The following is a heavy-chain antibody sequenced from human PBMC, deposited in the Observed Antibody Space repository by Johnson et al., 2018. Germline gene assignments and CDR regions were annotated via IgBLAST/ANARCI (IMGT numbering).Heavy chain of an antibody. CDR3: ARDGEVGCAFDI. D-gene: IGHD2-2*01. J-gene: IGHJ3*02. V-gene: IGHV3-11*01. CDR1: GFTFSDYY. CDR2: ISSRGSTI. Sequence: QVQLAESGGGLVRPGGSLRLSCAASGFTFSDYYMRWIHQAPGKGLEWVSYISSRGSTIYYADSVKGRFTISRDTAKNSLYLQMNSLRAEDTAVYYCARDGEVGCAFDIWGQGTMVTVSS.